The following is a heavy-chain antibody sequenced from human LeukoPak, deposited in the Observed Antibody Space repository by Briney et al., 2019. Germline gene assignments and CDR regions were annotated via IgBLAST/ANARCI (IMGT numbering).Heavy chain of an antibody. CDR2: IYHSGST. J-gene: IGHJ4*02. D-gene: IGHD3-3*01. V-gene: IGHV4-38-2*01. CDR3: ARLNRYYDFWSGFDY. Sequence: TSETLSLTCAVSGYSISSGYYWGWIRQPPGKGLEWIGSIYHSGSTYYNPSLKSRVTISVDTSKNQFSLKLSSVTAADTVVYYCARLNRYYDFWSGFDYWGQGTLVTVSS. CDR1: GYSISSGYY.